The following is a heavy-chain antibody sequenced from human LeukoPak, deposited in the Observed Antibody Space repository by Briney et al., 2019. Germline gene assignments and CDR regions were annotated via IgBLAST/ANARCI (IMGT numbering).Heavy chain of an antibody. CDR3: ASGVLRGGYSGYDYLDAFDI. J-gene: IGHJ3*02. CDR2: IYHSGST. Sequence: PSETLSLTCAVYGGSFSGYYWSWIRQPPGKGLEWIGYIYHSGSTYYNPSLKSRVTISVDRSKNQFSLKLSSVTAADTAVYYCASGVLRGGYSGYDYLDAFDIWGQGTMVTVSS. V-gene: IGHV4-34*01. D-gene: IGHD5-12*01. CDR1: GGSFSGYY.